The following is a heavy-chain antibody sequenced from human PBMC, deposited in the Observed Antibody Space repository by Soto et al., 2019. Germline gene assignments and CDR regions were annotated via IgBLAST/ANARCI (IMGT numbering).Heavy chain of an antibody. CDR1: GGSISSGVYY. Sequence: SETLSLTCTVSGGSISSGVYYWSWIRQHPGKGLEWIGYIYYSGSTYYNPSLKSRVTISVDTSKSQFSLKLSSVTAADTAVYYCARRLSYYYDHWGQGTLVTVSS. V-gene: IGHV4-31*03. CDR3: ARRLSYYYDH. J-gene: IGHJ4*02. D-gene: IGHD6-6*01. CDR2: IYYSGST.